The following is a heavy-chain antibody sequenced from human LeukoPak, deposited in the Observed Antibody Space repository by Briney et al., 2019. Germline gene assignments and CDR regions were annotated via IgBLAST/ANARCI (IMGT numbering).Heavy chain of an antibody. V-gene: IGHV3-30*03. J-gene: IGHJ4*02. CDR3: AREWRQQLVRYIDY. D-gene: IGHD6-13*01. CDR1: GFIFSKYG. Sequence: GKSLRLSCAASGFIFSKYGMYWVRQAPGKGLEWVAVISYDGRNKYYVDSVKGRFTISRDDSTNMVFLQLNSLRSEDTAVYYCAREWRQQLVRYIDYWGQGTLVTVSS. CDR2: ISYDGRNK.